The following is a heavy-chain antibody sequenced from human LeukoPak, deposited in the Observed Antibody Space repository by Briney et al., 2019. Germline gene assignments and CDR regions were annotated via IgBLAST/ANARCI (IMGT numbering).Heavy chain of an antibody. Sequence: SETLSLTCTVSGGSISSYYWSWTRQPPGKGLEWIGYIYHSGSTYYNLSLKSRVTISVDRSKNQFPLKLSSVTAADTAVYYCARDRLGQQLAFYWGQGTLVTVSS. D-gene: IGHD6-13*01. V-gene: IGHV4-59*12. CDR2: IYHSGST. CDR1: GGSISSYY. J-gene: IGHJ4*02. CDR3: ARDRLGQQLAFY.